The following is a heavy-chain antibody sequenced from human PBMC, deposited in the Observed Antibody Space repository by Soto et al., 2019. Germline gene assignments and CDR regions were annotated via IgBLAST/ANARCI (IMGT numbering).Heavy chain of an antibody. CDR3: ARHSYHDILTGYRILGEYYAMDV. V-gene: IGHV5-51*01. CDR2: IYPGDSDT. D-gene: IGHD3-9*01. J-gene: IGHJ6*02. Sequence: GESLKISCEASGYSFTSYWIGWLRQMPGKGLEWMGIIYPGDSDTRYSPSFGGQVTISAYKSINTAYLHWNSLKASDTAMYYCARHSYHDILTGYRILGEYYAMDVWGQGTTVT. CDR1: GYSFTSYW.